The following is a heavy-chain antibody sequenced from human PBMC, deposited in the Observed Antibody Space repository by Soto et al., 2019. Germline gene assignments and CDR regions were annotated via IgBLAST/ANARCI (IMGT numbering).Heavy chain of an antibody. D-gene: IGHD2-21*01. CDR3: ARDDRDGYHPDY. CDR2: IIPILGIA. V-gene: IGHV1-69*04. CDR1: GGTFSSYT. Sequence: GASVKVSCKASGGTFSSYTISWVRQAPGQGLEWMGRIIPILGIANYAQKFQGRVTITADKSTSTAYMELSSLRSEDTAVYYCARDDRDGYHPDYWGQGTLVTVSS. J-gene: IGHJ4*02.